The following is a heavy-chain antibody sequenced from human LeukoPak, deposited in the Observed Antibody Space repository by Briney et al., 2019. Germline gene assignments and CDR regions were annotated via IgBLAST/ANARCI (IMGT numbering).Heavy chain of an antibody. Sequence: PGGSLRLSCAASGFTFSSYSMNWVRQAPGKGLEWVSYISSSSSTIYYADSVKGRFTISRDNAKNSLYLQMNSLRAEDTAVYYCARDGGAQWLATYYYYYYMDVWGKGTTVTVSS. V-gene: IGHV3-48*01. CDR2: ISSSSSTI. CDR1: GFTFSSYS. CDR3: ARDGGAQWLATYYYYYYMDV. D-gene: IGHD6-19*01. J-gene: IGHJ6*03.